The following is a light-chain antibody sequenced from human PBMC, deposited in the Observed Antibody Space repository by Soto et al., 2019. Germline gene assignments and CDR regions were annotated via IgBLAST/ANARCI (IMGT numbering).Light chain of an antibody. Sequence: EIVLTQSPATLSLSPGERATLSCRASQSVSSYLAWYQQKPGQAPRLLSYDASNMATGIPARFSGSGSGTDFALTSSSLDPENFAIYYWQQRSNWPPLTFGGGTNVEIK. CDR2: DAS. CDR3: QQRSNWPPLT. CDR1: QSVSSY. J-gene: IGKJ4*01. V-gene: IGKV3-11*01.